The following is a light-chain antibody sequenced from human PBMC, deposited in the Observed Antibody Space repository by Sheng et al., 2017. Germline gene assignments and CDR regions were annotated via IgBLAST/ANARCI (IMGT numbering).Light chain of an antibody. CDR1: QSVSRY. J-gene: IGKJ2*01. CDR2: GAS. V-gene: IGKV3-11*01. CDR3: QQRSNWPPMYT. Sequence: EIVLTQSPATLSLSPGERATLSCRASQSVSRYLAWFQQKPGQAPRLLIYGASNRATGIPARFSGSGSGTDFTLTISSLEPEDFAIYYCQQRSNWPPMYTFGQGTTLE.